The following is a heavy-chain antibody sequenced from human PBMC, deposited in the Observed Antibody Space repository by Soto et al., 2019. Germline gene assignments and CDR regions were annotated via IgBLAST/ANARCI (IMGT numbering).Heavy chain of an antibody. D-gene: IGHD1-26*01. Sequence: ASVKVSCKASGYTFTGYYIHWVRQAPGQGLEWMGWINPNSGNTSYAQNFQGRVTMTRDTSISTAYMELSRLRSDDTAVYYCAREGRLVGGTILAYWGQGTLVTDSS. CDR1: GYTFTGYY. CDR3: AREGRLVGGTILAY. CDR2: INPNSGNT. V-gene: IGHV1-2*02. J-gene: IGHJ4*02.